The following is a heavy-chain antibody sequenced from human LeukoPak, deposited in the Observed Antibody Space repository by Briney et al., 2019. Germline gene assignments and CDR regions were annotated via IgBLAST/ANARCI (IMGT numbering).Heavy chain of an antibody. Sequence: EASVKVSCKASGYTFTGYYMHWVRQAPGQGLEWMGRINPNSGGTNYAQKFQGRVTMTRDTSISTAYMELSRLRSDDTAVYYCARDPYCSGGSCYDYWGQGTLVTVSS. CDR2: INPNSGGT. CDR1: GYTFTGYY. J-gene: IGHJ4*02. CDR3: ARDPYCSGGSCYDY. V-gene: IGHV1-2*06. D-gene: IGHD2-15*01.